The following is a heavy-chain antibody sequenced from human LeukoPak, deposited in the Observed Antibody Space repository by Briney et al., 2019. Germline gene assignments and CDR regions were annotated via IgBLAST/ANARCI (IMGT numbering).Heavy chain of an antibody. Sequence: GGSLRLSCAASGFTFSSNYMSWVRQAPGKGLEWVSIIYSGGSTYYADSVNGRFTISRDNSKNTLYLQMNSLRAEDTAVYFCVRVGYSYGYGDWNHFDYWGQGTLVTVSS. V-gene: IGHV3-66*02. J-gene: IGHJ4*02. CDR1: GFTFSSNY. D-gene: IGHD5-18*01. CDR2: IYSGGST. CDR3: VRVGYSYGYGDWNHFDY.